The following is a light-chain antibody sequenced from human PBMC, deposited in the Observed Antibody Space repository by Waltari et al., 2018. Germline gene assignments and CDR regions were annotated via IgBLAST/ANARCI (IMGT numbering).Light chain of an antibody. Sequence: QSVLTQPASVSGSPGQSITISCTGTSSDIGGYNYVSWYKQHTGKAPKLMIYDVSRCPSGVSHRFSGSKSGNTASLTISGLQAEDEAHYYCTSYTSTNPVIFGGGTKVTVL. CDR1: SSDIGGYNY. V-gene: IGLV2-14*03. CDR2: DVS. J-gene: IGLJ2*01. CDR3: TSYTSTNPVI.